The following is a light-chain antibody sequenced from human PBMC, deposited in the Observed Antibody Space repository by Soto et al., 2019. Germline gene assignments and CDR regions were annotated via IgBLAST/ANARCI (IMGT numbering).Light chain of an antibody. CDR1: QSISSSN. CDR3: QQYGRSPDWDRWT. CDR2: GAS. J-gene: IGKJ1*01. V-gene: IGKV3-20*01. Sequence: EIVLTQSPGTLSLSPGERATLSCRASQSISSSNLAWYQQKPGQAPRLLLYGASNRAAGIPERFSGSGSGTDFTLTISRMEPEDFVVYYCQQYGRSPDWDRWTVGQGTKVEVK.